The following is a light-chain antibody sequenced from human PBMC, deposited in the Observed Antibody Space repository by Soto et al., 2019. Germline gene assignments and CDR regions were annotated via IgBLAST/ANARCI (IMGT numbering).Light chain of an antibody. CDR1: QSVSSNY. V-gene: IGKV3-20*01. CDR3: QQYGSSPIT. J-gene: IGKJ5*01. Sequence: EIVLTQSPGTLSLSPGERATLSCRASQSVSSNYLAWYQHKPGQAPRLLIYGASNRATGIPDRFSGSGSGTDFTLIISRLEPEDFAVYYCQQYGSSPITFGQGTRLEIK. CDR2: GAS.